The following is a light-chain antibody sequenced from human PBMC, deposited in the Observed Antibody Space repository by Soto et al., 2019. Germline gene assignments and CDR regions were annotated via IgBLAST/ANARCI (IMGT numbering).Light chain of an antibody. CDR1: QRVSGGF. J-gene: IGKJ1*01. CDR3: QQYGTSAS. Sequence: EIVLTQSPATLSLSPGEIGTLSGWDSQRVSGGFLAWYQQKPGLAPRLILYDTSFSATGSPDRFSGSGSGTDFTLTISRLDHEDFAVYYCQQYGTSASFGQAPQV. V-gene: IGKV3D-20*01. CDR2: DTS.